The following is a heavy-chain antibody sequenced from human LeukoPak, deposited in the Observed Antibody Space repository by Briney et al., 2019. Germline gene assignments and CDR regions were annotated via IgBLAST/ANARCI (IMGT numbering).Heavy chain of an antibody. CDR2: IIPIFGTA. Sequence: SVKVSCKASGGTFSSYAISWVRQAPGQGLEWMGGIIPIFGTANYAQKFQGRVTITADESTSTAYMELSSLRSEDTAVYYCARDGDGYNYYFDYWGQGTLVTVSS. D-gene: IGHD5-24*01. J-gene: IGHJ4*02. CDR3: ARDGDGYNYYFDY. CDR1: GGTFSSYA. V-gene: IGHV1-69*13.